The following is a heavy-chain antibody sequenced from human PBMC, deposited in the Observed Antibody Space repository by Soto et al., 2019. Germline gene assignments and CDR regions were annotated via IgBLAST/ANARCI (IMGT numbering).Heavy chain of an antibody. J-gene: IGHJ3*02. CDR2: IKSKTDGGTT. D-gene: IGHD3-16*01. V-gene: IGHV3-15*07. CDR3: TTDPSWGSDAFDI. Sequence: PGGSLRLSCAAAGFTFSNAWMNWVRQAPGKGLEWVGRIKSKTDGGTTDYAAPVKGRFTISRDDSKNTLYLQMNSLKTEDTAVYYCTTDPSWGSDAFDIWGQGTRVTVSS. CDR1: GFTFSNAW.